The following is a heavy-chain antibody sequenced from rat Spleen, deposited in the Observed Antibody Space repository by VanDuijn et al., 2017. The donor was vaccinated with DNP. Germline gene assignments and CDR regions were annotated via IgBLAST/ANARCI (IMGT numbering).Heavy chain of an antibody. CDR3: ARESSYPSFDY. D-gene: IGHD1-12*01. CDR1: GFTFSNYY. CDR2: LNTGGYNT. J-gene: IGHJ2*01. Sequence: EVQLVESGGGLVQPGRSMKLSCAASGFTFSNYYMAWVRLAPTQGLEWVASLNTGGYNTYYRDSVKGRFTISRDNAKSTLYLQMDNLRSEDTATYYCARESSYPSFDYWGQGVMVTVSS. V-gene: IGHV5-25*01.